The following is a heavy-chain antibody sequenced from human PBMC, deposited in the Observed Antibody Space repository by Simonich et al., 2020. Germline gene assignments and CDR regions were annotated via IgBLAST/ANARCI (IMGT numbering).Heavy chain of an antibody. Sequence: QVQLVQSGAEVKKPGASVKVSCKASGYTFTSYGISWVRQAPGQGLEWMGWSSAYNGNTNYTQKLQGRVTMTTDTSTSTAYMELRSRRSDDTAVYYCARASRGTWWYYYFDYWGQGTLVTVSS. V-gene: IGHV1-18*01. CDR3: ARASRGTWWYYYFDY. CDR2: SSAYNGNT. D-gene: IGHD2-15*01. J-gene: IGHJ4*02. CDR1: GYTFTSYG.